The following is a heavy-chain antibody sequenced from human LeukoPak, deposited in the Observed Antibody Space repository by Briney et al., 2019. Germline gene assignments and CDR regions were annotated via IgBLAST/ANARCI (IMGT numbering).Heavy chain of an antibody. V-gene: IGHV1-2*02. CDR3: ATNQGY. Sequence: ASVKVSCKASGYTFTGYYIHWVRQAPGQGLEWMGWINPKSSGTNYAQKFQGRVTMTEDTSTDTAYMELSSLRSEDTAVYYCATNQGYWGQGTLVTVSS. J-gene: IGHJ4*02. D-gene: IGHD1-1*01. CDR2: INPKSSGT. CDR1: GYTFTGYY.